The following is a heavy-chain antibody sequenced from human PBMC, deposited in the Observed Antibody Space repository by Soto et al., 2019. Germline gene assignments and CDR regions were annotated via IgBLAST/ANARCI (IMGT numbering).Heavy chain of an antibody. CDR1: GFTFSSYG. D-gene: IGHD5-18*01. CDR2: ISYDGSNK. Sequence: GGSLRLSCAASGFTFSSYGMHWVRQAPGKGLEWVAVISYDGSNKYYADSVKGRFTISRDNSKNTLYLQMNSLRAEDTVVYYCAKDTAMVPSYGMDVWGQGTTVTVSS. V-gene: IGHV3-30*18. CDR3: AKDTAMVPSYGMDV. J-gene: IGHJ6*02.